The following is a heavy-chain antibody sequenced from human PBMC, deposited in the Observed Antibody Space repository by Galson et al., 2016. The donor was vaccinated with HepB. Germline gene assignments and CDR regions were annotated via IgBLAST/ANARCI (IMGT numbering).Heavy chain of an antibody. V-gene: IGHV3-13*01. CDR1: GFSFSLYD. D-gene: IGHD4-17*01. Sequence: SLRLSCAASGFSFSLYDMHWVRQVTGKGLEWVSAIGTAPGDTNYLDSVKGRFTISRENADTSLYLQMNSLRPGDTAVYYCARGKSLWTTPWNYGLGVWGKGTTVTVSS. J-gene: IGHJ6*04. CDR3: ARGKSLWTTPWNYGLGV. CDR2: IGTAPGDT.